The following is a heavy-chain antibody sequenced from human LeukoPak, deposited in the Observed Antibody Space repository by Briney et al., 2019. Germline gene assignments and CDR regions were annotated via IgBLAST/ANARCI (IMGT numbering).Heavy chain of an antibody. V-gene: IGHV1-2*02. CDR2: INPNSGGT. CDR1: GYTFTGYY. CDR3: ARVYYDILTGYSHWFDP. D-gene: IGHD3-9*01. J-gene: IGHJ5*02. Sequence: ASVKVSCKASGYTFTGYYMHWVRQAPGQGPEWMGWINPNSGGTNYAQKFQGRVTMTRDTSISTAYMELSRLRSDDTAVYYCARVYYDILTGYSHWFDPWGQGTLVTVSS.